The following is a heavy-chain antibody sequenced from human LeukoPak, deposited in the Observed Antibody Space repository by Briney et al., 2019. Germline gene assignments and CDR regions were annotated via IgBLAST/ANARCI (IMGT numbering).Heavy chain of an antibody. CDR1: GFTFGDHY. D-gene: IGHD3-22*01. CDR2: IRNRAKSYST. Sequence: PGGSLRLSCAASGFTFGDHYMAWVRQAPGKGLEWVGRIRNRAKSYSTQNAPSVKDRFTISRDDSRNSLYLQMNSLKTEDTAVYFCARVGDYYDSRGYSTDAFDIWGQGTMVTVSS. J-gene: IGHJ3*02. CDR3: ARVGDYYDSRGYSTDAFDI. V-gene: IGHV3-72*01.